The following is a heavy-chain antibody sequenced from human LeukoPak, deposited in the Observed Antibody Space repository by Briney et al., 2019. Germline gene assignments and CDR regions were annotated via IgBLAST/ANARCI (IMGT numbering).Heavy chain of an antibody. CDR1: GGTFSGYA. V-gene: IGHV1-69*04. Sequence: SVKVSCKASGGTFSGYAISWVRQAPGQGLEWMGRIIPIFGIANYAQKFQGRVTITADKSTSTAYMELSSLRSEDTAVYYCAREMATTRTDFDYWAREPWSPSPQ. J-gene: IGHJ4*02. D-gene: IGHD5-24*01. CDR3: AREMATTRTDFDY. CDR2: IIPIFGIA.